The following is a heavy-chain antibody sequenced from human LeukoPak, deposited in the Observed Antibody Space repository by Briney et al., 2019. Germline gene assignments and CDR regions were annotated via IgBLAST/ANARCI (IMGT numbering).Heavy chain of an antibody. CDR2: IYTSGST. Sequence: PSETLSLTCTVSGGSISSYYWSWIRQPAGKGLEWIGRIYTSGSTNYNPSLKSRVTMSVDTSKNQFSLKLSSVTAADTAVYYCARDADNSGSYQFDYWGQGTLVTVSS. CDR1: GGSISSYY. J-gene: IGHJ4*02. CDR3: ARDADNSGSYQFDY. V-gene: IGHV4-4*07. D-gene: IGHD1-26*01.